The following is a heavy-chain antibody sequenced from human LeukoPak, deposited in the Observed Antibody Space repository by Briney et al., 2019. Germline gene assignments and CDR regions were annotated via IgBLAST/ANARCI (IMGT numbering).Heavy chain of an antibody. V-gene: IGHV3-30-3*01. D-gene: IGHD2-2*01. CDR2: ISYDGSNK. CDR3: ARDTCSSTSCYVDYYYGMDV. J-gene: IGHJ6*02. Sequence: GRSLRLSCAASGFTFSSYAMHWVRQAPGKGLEWVAVISYDGSNKYYAGSVKGRFTISRDNAKNSLYLQMNSLRAEDTAVYYCARDTCSSTSCYVDYYYGMDVWGQGTTVTVSS. CDR1: GFTFSSYA.